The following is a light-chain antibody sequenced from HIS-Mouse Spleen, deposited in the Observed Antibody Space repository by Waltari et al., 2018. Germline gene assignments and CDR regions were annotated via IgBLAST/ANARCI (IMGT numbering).Light chain of an antibody. CDR2: DAS. CDR1: QGISSA. J-gene: IGKJ4*01. Sequence: AIQLTQSPSSLSASVGDRVTITCRASQGISSALAWYQQKPGKAPKLLIYDASSLESGVPSRFSCSGSGTDFTLTISSLQPEDFATYYCQQFNSYLTFGGGTKVEIK. CDR3: QQFNSYLT. V-gene: IGKV1-13*02.